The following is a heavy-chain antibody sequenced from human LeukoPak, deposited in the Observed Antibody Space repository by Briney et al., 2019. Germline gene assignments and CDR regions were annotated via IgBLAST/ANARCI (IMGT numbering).Heavy chain of an antibody. CDR2: IRYDGSNK. V-gene: IGHV3-30*02. J-gene: IGHJ4*02. D-gene: IGHD6-19*01. CDR1: GFTFSSYG. Sequence: GGSLGLSCAASGFTFSSYGMHWVRQAPGKGLEWVAFIRYDGSNKYYADSVKGRFTISRDNSKNTLYLQMNSLRAEDTVVYYCAKDLGAVAGTFDYWGQGTLVTVSS. CDR3: AKDLGAVAGTFDY.